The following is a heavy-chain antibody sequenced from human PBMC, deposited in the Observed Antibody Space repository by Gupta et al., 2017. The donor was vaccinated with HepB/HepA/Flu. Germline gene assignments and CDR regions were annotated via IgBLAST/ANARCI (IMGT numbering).Heavy chain of an antibody. CDR1: GFPFSSYW. V-gene: IGHV3-7*01. J-gene: IGHJ4*02. Sequence: EVQLVESGGGLVQPGGSLRLSCAASGFPFSSYWMSWVRQAPGKGLEWVANIKQDGSEKYYVDSVKGRFTISRDNAKNSLYLQMNSLRAEDTAVYYCARDFNGDYGGGLDYWGQGTLVTVSS. CDR3: ARDFNGDYGGGLDY. CDR2: IKQDGSEK. D-gene: IGHD4-17*01.